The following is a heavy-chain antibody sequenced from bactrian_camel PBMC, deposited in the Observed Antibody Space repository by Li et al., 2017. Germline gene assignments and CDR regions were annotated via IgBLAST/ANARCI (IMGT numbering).Heavy chain of an antibody. J-gene: IGHJ4*01. CDR3: NTGAELRPTCDLNY. D-gene: IGHD4*01. Sequence: HVQLVESGGGSVQSGGSLRLSCAASGDSNSSRCMAWYRQAPGKEREGVAGIDSVGHTTYADSVKGRFTISQDNAKKMLYLQMDSLKPEDTGMYYCNTGAELRPTCDLNYWGQGTQVTVS. V-gene: IGHV3S53*01. CDR1: GDSNSSRC. CDR2: IDSVGHT.